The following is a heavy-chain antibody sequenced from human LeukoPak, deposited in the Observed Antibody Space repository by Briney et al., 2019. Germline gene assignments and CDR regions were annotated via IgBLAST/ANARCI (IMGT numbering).Heavy chain of an antibody. J-gene: IGHJ4*02. CDR2: TYYRSKWYF. V-gene: IGHV6-1*01. D-gene: IGHD6-19*01. CDR3: TRDLGNTGWYTFDF. Sequence: SQTLSLTCAISGDSVSSINGAWNWIRQSPSRGLEWVGRTYYRSKWYFDYEESLKGRVTISPDTSKNQFSLQLNSVIPEDTAIYYCTRDLGNTGWYTFDFWGQGTLVTVSS. CDR1: GDSVSSINGA.